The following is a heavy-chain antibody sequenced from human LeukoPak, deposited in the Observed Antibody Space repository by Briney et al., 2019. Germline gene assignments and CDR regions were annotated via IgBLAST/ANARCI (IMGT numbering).Heavy chain of an antibody. CDR2: IYPGDSDT. J-gene: IGHJ4*02. CDR1: GYSFTSYW. Sequence: GESLQISCQGSGYSFTSYWIGWVRQMPGKGLEWMGIIYPGDSDTRYSPSFQGQVTISADKSISTAYLQWSSLKASDTAMYYCARGPTEMATIVYFDYWGQGTLVTVSS. D-gene: IGHD5-24*01. V-gene: IGHV5-51*01. CDR3: ARGPTEMATIVYFDY.